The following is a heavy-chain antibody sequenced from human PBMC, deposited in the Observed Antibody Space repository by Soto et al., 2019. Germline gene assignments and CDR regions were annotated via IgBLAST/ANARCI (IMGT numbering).Heavy chain of an antibody. D-gene: IGHD1-7*01. Sequence: GFLRLSCAPSGFTLSNAWMSWVRQAPGKGLEWVGRIKSKTDGGTTDYAAPVKGRFTISRDDSKNTLSLQMNSLKTEDTAVYYWTTEDRGTGTYFDYWGQGTLVTVSS. J-gene: IGHJ4*02. V-gene: IGHV3-15*01. CDR3: TTEDRGTGTYFDY. CDR1: GFTLSNAW. CDR2: IKSKTDGGTT.